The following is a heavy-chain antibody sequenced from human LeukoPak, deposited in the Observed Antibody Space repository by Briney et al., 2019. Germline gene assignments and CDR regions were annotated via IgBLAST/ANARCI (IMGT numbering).Heavy chain of an antibody. D-gene: IGHD1-26*01. J-gene: IGHJ5*02. CDR2: IGTYNGNT. CDR3: ARDLKRSGARWENLGFDP. CDR1: GYTFTSYG. Sequence: ASVKVSCKASGYTFTSYGISWVRQAPGQGLEWMGWIGTYNGNTNYAQMLQGRVSMTTDTSTSTAYMELRSLRSDDTAVYYCARDLKRSGARWENLGFDPWGQGTLVTVSS. V-gene: IGHV1-18*01.